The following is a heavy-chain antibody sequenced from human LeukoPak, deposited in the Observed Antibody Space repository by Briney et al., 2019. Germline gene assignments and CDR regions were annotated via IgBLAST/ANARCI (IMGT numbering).Heavy chain of an antibody. CDR2: INPNSGGT. CDR3: ARTTTVTPIVPYYFDY. J-gene: IGHJ4*02. D-gene: IGHD4-17*01. Sequence: SVKVSCKASGYTFTGYYMHWVRQAPGQGLDWMGWINPNSGGTHFAHKFWGRVTLNSDTPIQTDYIEPSRLRCDDTAVCYCARTTTVTPIVPYYFDYWGQGTLVTVSS. V-gene: IGHV1-2*02. CDR1: GYTFTGYY.